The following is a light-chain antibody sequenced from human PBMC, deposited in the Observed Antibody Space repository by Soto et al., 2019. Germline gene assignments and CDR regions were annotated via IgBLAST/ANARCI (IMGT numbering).Light chain of an antibody. CDR1: QSVSSR. J-gene: IGKJ5*01. CDR2: GAS. V-gene: IGKV3-20*01. Sequence: SPGTLSLSPGDRATLSCRASQSVSSRLAWYQQKPGQAPRLLISGASSRATGIPDRFSGSGSGTDFTLTISRLEPEDFAVYYCQQYGNSPITFGQGTRLEI. CDR3: QQYGNSPIT.